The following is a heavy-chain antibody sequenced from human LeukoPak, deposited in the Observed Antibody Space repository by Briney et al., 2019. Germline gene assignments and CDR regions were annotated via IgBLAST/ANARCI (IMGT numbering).Heavy chain of an antibody. CDR2: ISSSGSTI. J-gene: IGHJ5*02. D-gene: IGHD6-13*01. Sequence: GGSLRLSCAASGFTFSDYYMSWIRQAPGKGLEWVSYISSSGSTIYYADSVKGRFTISRDNAKNSLYLQMNSLRAEDTAVYYCAIVIAAAGTCWFDPWGQGTLVTVSS. CDR1: GFTFSDYY. V-gene: IGHV3-11*01. CDR3: AIVIAAAGTCWFDP.